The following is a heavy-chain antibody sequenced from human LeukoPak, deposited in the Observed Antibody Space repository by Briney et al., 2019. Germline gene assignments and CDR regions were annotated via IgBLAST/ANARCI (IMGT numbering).Heavy chain of an antibody. V-gene: IGHV3-74*01. CDR2: INADGGST. CDR1: GFPFSSYW. CDR3: ARGVYYFDY. Sequence: GGSLRLSCAASGFPFSSYWMHWVRHAPGKGLVWVSLINADGGSTTYADSVKGRFTISRDNAKNTLYLQMNSLRAEDTAVYYCARGVYYFDYWGQGTLVTVSS. J-gene: IGHJ4*02.